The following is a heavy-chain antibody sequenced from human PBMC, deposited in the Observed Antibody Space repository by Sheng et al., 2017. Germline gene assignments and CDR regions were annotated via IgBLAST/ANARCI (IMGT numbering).Heavy chain of an antibody. Sequence: EVQLVESGGGLVQPGGSLRISCAGSGFTFSTYWMSWVRQAPGRGLEWVGNIKQDGSEKFYVDSMKGRFTISRDNAKKSLYLQMKSLRAEDTAVYYCARGRVGYGMDVWGQGTTVTVSS. V-gene: IGHV3-7*01. J-gene: IGHJ6*02. CDR1: GFTFSTYW. CDR3: ARGRVGYGMDV. CDR2: IKQDGSEK.